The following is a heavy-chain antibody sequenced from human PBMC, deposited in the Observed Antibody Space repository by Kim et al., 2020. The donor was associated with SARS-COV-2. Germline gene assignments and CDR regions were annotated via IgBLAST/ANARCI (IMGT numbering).Heavy chain of an antibody. J-gene: IGHJ4*02. CDR3: AKDRGAAGTDY. V-gene: IGHV3-30*02. D-gene: IGHD6-13*01. CDR2: K. Sequence: KYYAESVTGRFTISRDNSKNTLYLQMNSLRAEDTAVYYCAKDRGAAGTDYWGQGTLVTVSS.